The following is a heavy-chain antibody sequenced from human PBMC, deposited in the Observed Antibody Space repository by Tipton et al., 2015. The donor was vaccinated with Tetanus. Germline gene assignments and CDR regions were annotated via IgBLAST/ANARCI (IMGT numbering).Heavy chain of an antibody. CDR3: ARRLGPYTGDQIWHFDL. CDR1: GYNFATFW. D-gene: IGHD7-27*01. V-gene: IGHV5-51*01. Sequence: QSGAEVKKPGESLNISCKASGYNFATFWIGWVRQKPGKGLEWMGIIYPGDSSVRYSPTFQGQVTISADRSTTTAYLQWSSLKASDTAMYYCARRLGPYTGDQIWHFDLWGRGTLVTVSS. CDR2: IYPGDSSV. J-gene: IGHJ2*01.